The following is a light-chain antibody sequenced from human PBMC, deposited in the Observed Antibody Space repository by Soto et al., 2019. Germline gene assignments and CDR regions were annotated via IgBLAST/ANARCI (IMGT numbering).Light chain of an antibody. CDR2: DAS. J-gene: IGKJ2*01. Sequence: EIVLTHSPATLSLSPGERATLSCRARQSVSSYLAWYQQKPGQAPRLLIYDASNRATGIPARFSGSGSGTDFTLTISSLEPEDFAVYYCQQRSNWPFTFGQGTKLEIK. CDR3: QQRSNWPFT. CDR1: QSVSSY. V-gene: IGKV3-11*01.